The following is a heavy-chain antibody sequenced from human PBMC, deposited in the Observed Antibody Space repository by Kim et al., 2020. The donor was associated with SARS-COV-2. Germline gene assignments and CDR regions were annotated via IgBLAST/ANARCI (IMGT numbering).Heavy chain of an antibody. Sequence: GRFTISRDNAKNSLYLQMNSLRAEDTAVYYCARDTDYGDYESFSNWFDPWGQGTLVTVSS. CDR3: ARDTDYGDYESFSNWFDP. V-gene: IGHV3-11*06. J-gene: IGHJ5*02. D-gene: IGHD4-17*01.